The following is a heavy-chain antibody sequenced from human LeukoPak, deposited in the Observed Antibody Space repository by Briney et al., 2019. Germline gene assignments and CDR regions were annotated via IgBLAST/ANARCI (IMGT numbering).Heavy chain of an antibody. V-gene: IGHV1-2*04. Sequence: GASVKVSCKASGYTFTSYAMHWVRQAPGQRLEWMGWINPNSGGTNYAQKFQGWVTMTRDTSISTAYMELSRLRSDDTAVYYCARGVLPAAMRGVGDAFDIWGQGTMVTVSS. J-gene: IGHJ3*02. CDR1: GYTFTSYA. CDR2: INPNSGGT. CDR3: ARGVLPAAMRGVGDAFDI. D-gene: IGHD2-2*01.